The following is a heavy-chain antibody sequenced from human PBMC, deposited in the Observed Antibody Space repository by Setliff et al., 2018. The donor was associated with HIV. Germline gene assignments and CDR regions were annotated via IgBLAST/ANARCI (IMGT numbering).Heavy chain of an antibody. J-gene: IGHJ4*02. CDR1: GYFISSGYY. D-gene: IGHD3-10*01. CDR2: VYHSGST. CDR3: ARHPPPEVRGDVTDY. Sequence: SETLSLTCEVSGYFISSGYYWGWIRQPPGKGLEWIGTVYHSGSTYYNPSLKSRVTISVDTSENQFSLRLSSVTAADTAVYYCARHPPPEVRGDVTDYWGQGTLVTVSS. V-gene: IGHV4-38-2*01.